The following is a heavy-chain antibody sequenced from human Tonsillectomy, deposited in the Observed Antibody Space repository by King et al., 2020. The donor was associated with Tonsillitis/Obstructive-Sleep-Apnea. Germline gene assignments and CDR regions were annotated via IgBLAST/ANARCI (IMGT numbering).Heavy chain of an antibody. D-gene: IGHD1-26*01. CDR1: GFTFSSYA. CDR2: VSYDGSNK. V-gene: IGHV3-30*04. CDR3: ARGSVPQWELMDAFDI. J-gene: IGHJ3*02. Sequence: QLVQSGGGVVQPGRSLRLSCAASGFTFSSYAMHWVRQAPGKGLEWVAVVSYDGSNKYYADSVKGRFTISRGNSKNSLYLQMNSLRAEDTAVYYCARGSVPQWELMDAFDIWGQGTMVTVSS.